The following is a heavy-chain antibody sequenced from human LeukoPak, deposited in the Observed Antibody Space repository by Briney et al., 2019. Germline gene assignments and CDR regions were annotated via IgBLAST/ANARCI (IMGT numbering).Heavy chain of an antibody. CDR3: ARGFQRGDSPV. CDR2: INKDGSEK. V-gene: IGHV3-7*01. J-gene: IGHJ4*02. Sequence: GESLRLSCAASGSTFSTYSLSWLRQAPGKGLEWVAKINKDGSEKGYVDSVKGRFTISRDNAKGSLYLQLNSLRAEDTAVYYCARGFQRGDSPVWGQGTLVTVSS. CDR1: GSTFSTYS. D-gene: IGHD2-21*02.